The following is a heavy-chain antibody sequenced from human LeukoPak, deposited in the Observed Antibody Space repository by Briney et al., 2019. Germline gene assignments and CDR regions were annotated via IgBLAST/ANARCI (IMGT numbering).Heavy chain of an antibody. CDR1: GFTVSSNY. V-gene: IGHV3-7*01. Sequence: HPGGSLRLSCAASGFTVSSNYMSWVRQAPGKGLEWVANIDQHGSQKFCVDSVKGRFTISRDNTKNSLYLQMNSLKAEDTAVYYCARGDFSDYGNYVDAFDIWGQGTMVTVSS. CDR3: ARGDFSDYGNYVDAFDI. D-gene: IGHD4-17*01. J-gene: IGHJ3*02. CDR2: IDQHGSQK.